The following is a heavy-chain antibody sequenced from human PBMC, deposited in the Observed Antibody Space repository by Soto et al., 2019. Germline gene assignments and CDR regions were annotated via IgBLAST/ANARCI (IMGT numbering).Heavy chain of an antibody. CDR2: IIPLFGTT. V-gene: IGHV1-69*01. Sequence: QVQLVQSGAEVRMPGSSVKVSCKASGGTFSTYPINWVRQAPGQGLEWLGGIIPLFGTTNYAQKFKGRVTITADESTSRVYRELTGLRSEDAAVDYCARGANHGSSWYFWFDPWGQGTLVTVSS. J-gene: IGHJ5*02. CDR3: ARGANHGSSWYFWFDP. CDR1: GGTFSTYP. D-gene: IGHD6-13*01.